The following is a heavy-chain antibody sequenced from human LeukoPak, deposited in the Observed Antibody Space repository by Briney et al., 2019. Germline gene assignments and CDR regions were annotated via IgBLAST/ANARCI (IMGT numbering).Heavy chain of an antibody. J-gene: IGHJ4*02. CDR1: GFTFGDYA. V-gene: IGHV3-49*04. Sequence: PGRSLRLSCTASGFTFGDYAMSWVRQAPGKGLEWVGFIRSKAYGGTTEYAASVKGRFTISRDDSKSIAYLQMNSLKTEDTAVYYCTREPVAAADTAYYFDYWGQGTLVTVSS. CDR3: TREPVAAADTAYYFDY. D-gene: IGHD6-13*01. CDR2: IRSKAYGGTT.